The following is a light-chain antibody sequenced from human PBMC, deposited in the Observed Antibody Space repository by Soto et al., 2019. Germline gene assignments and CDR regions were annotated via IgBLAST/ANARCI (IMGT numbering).Light chain of an antibody. CDR2: AAS. J-gene: IGKJ4*01. V-gene: IGKV1D-12*01. Sequence: DIQMTQSPSSVSASIGDRVIISCRASQGISSWLAWYQQKPGEAPRLLIFAASRLQSGVPSRFSGSGSGTDFALTISDLQPEDFATYYCQQADSFPLTFGGGTKVEIK. CDR3: QQADSFPLT. CDR1: QGISSW.